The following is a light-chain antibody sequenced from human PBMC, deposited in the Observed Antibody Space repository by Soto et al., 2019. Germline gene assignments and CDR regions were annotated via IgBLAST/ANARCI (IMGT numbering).Light chain of an antibody. V-gene: IGLV2-11*01. CDR1: SSDVGGYNY. CDR3: CSYAGSYTV. J-gene: IGLJ3*02. Sequence: QSALTQPRSVSGSPGQSVTISCTGTSSDVGGYNYVSWYQQHPGKAPKLMIYDVSKRPSGVPDRFCSSKSGTTPSLTISGLQAEDEAHYYCCSYAGSYTVFGGGTKLTV. CDR2: DVS.